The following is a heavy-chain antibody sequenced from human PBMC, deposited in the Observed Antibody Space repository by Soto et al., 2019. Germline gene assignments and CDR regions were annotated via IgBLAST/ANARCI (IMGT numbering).Heavy chain of an antibody. V-gene: IGHV5-51*01. Sequence: LGESLKISCQGSEYSFSSYWIAWVRQMPGKGLEWMGIIYPGDSDTKYSPSFEGQVTISVDNSISTTYLQWSSLKASDTAMYYCARHGNLLTGYYINKGDWYFDLWGRGTLVTVSS. CDR2: IYPGDSDT. CDR1: EYSFSSYW. D-gene: IGHD3-9*01. J-gene: IGHJ2*01. CDR3: ARHGNLLTGYYINKGDWYFDL.